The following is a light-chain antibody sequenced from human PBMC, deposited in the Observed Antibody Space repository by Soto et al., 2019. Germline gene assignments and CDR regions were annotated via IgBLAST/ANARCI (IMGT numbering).Light chain of an antibody. V-gene: IGLV1-36*01. CDR3: AAWDDSLNGVV. J-gene: IGLJ2*01. CDR2: YDD. Sequence: QSVLTQPPSVSEAPRQRVTISCSGSSSNIGNNAVNWYQQLPGKAPKLLIYYDDLLPSGVSDRFSGSKSGTSASLAISGLQYEAAADYYCAAWDDSLNGVVFGGGTKLTVL. CDR1: SSNIGNNA.